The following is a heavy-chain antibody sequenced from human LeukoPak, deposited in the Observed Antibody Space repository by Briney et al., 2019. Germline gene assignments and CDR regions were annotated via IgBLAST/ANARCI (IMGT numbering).Heavy chain of an antibody. CDR1: GGSISSSSYY. J-gene: IGHJ6*03. CDR2: IYYSGST. D-gene: IGHD2-2*01. CDR3: ARHYCSSTSSYGDLDYYYYYYMDV. Sequence: SETLSLTCTVSGGSISSSSYYWGWIRQPPGKGLEWIGSIYYSGSTYYNPSLKSRVTISVDTSKNQFSLKLSSVTAADTAVYYCARHYCSSTSSYGDLDYYYYYYMDVWGKGTTVTVSS. V-gene: IGHV4-39*07.